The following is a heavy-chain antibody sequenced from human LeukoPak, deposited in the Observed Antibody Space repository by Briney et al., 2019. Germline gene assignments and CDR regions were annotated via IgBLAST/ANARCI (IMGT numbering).Heavy chain of an antibody. J-gene: IGHJ4*02. CDR3: AKRDGSGGGDY. V-gene: IGHV3-23*01. CDR2: ISGSGGST. Sequence: GGSLRLSCAASGFTFSSYAMSWVRQAPGKGLEWVSAISGSGGSTYYADSVKGRFTISRDNSKDTLYLQMNSPRAEDTAVYYCAKRDGSGGGDYWGQGTLVTVSS. D-gene: IGHD3-10*01. CDR1: GFTFSSYA.